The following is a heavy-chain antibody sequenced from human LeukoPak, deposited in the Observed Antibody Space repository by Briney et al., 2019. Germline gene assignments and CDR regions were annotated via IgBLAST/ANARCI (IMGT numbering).Heavy chain of an antibody. V-gene: IGHV4-39*01. J-gene: IGHJ4*02. CDR2: IYYSGST. CDR1: GGSISSSSYS. CDR3: ARRDYARDY. D-gene: IGHD4-17*01. Sequence: SETLSLTCTVSGGSISSSSYSWGWIRQPPGKGLEWIGSIYYSGSTYYNPSLKSRVTISVDTSKNQFSLKLSSVTAADTAVYYCARRDYARDYWGQGTLVTVSS.